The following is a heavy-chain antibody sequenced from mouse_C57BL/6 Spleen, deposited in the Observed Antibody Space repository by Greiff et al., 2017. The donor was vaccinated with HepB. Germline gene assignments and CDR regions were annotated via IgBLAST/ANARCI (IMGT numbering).Heavy chain of an antibody. Sequence: QVQLQQSGPELVKPGASVKISCKASGYAFSSSWMNWVKQRPGKGLEWIGRIYPGDGDTNYNGKFKGKATLTADKSSSTAYMQLSSLTSEDSAVYFCANYYGSSYEGNYWGQGTTLTVSS. CDR1: GYAFSSSW. CDR2: IYPGDGDT. V-gene: IGHV1-82*01. CDR3: ANYYGSSYEGNY. D-gene: IGHD1-1*01. J-gene: IGHJ2*01.